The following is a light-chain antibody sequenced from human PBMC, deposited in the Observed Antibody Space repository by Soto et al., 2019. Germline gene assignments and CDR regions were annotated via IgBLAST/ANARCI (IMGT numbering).Light chain of an antibody. J-gene: IGLJ1*01. CDR3: NSYTSKSTGV. CDR1: SSDVGGYIY. CDR2: EVS. Sequence: QSALTQPASVSGSPGQSITISCTGTSSDVGGYIYVSWYQQHPGKAPKLIIYEVSNRPSGVSNRFSGSKSGNTASLTISGLQAEDEADYYFNSYTSKSTGVFGTGTKLTVL. V-gene: IGLV2-14*01.